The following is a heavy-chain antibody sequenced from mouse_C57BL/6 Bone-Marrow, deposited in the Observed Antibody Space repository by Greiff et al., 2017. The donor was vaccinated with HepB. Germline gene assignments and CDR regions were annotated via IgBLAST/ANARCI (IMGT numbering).Heavy chain of an antibody. D-gene: IGHD1-1*01. V-gene: IGHV1-84*01. CDR1: GYTFTDYY. Sequence: VQGVESGPELVKPGASVKISCKASGYTFTDYYINWVKQRPGQGLEWIGWIYPGSGNTKYNEKFKGKATLTVDTSSSTAYMQLSSLTSEDSAVYFCAQYYYGSSPWYFDVWGTGTTVTVSS. J-gene: IGHJ1*03. CDR2: IYPGSGNT. CDR3: AQYYYGSSPWYFDV.